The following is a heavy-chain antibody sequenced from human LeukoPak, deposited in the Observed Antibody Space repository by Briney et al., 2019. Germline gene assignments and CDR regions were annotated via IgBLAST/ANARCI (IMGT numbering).Heavy chain of an antibody. CDR2: MNPNNDNT. CDR3: ARNRGYSSGSRSGYYYMDV. D-gene: IGHD6-19*01. CDR1: GYTFTNYD. J-gene: IGHJ6*03. V-gene: IGHV1-8*01. Sequence: ASVKVSCKASGYTFTNYDINWVRHATGQGLEWMGWMNPNNDNTGYAQKFQGRVTMTRNTSISTAYMELSSLRSEDTAVYYCARNRGYSSGSRSGYYYMDVWGKGTTVTISS.